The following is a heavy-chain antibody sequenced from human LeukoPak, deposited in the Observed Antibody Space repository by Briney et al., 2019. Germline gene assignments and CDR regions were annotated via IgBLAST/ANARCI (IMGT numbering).Heavy chain of an antibody. J-gene: IGHJ3*02. Sequence: ASVKVSCKASGYTFTSYGISWVRQAPGQGLEWMGWISAYNGNTNYAQKLQGRVTMTTDTSTSTAYMELRSLRSDDTAVYYCASTRFGITFGEWDHDAFDIRGQGTMVTVSS. D-gene: IGHD3-16*01. CDR3: ASTRFGITFGEWDHDAFDI. V-gene: IGHV1-18*01. CDR2: ISAYNGNT. CDR1: GYTFTSYG.